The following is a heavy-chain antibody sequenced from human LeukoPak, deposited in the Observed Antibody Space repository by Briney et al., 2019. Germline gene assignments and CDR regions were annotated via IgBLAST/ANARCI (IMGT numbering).Heavy chain of an antibody. CDR1: GFTFSNYA. CDR3: AKDADPVYDYVWGSYRAFDY. CDR2: LSFDGNNQ. D-gene: IGHD3-16*02. Sequence: GGSLRLSCTASGFTFSNYAFYWVRQAPGKGLEWMTTLSFDGNNQYYADSVKGRFTLSRDNSKNTLHLQMNSLRAEDTAVYYCAKDADPVYDYVWGSYRAFDYWGQGTLVTVSS. J-gene: IGHJ4*02. V-gene: IGHV3-30*02.